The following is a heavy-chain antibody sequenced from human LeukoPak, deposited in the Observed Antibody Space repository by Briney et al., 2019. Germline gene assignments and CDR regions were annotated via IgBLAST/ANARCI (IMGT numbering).Heavy chain of an antibody. CDR2: IYYSGST. D-gene: IGHD6-25*01. CDR3: ARARYSSAPFDY. V-gene: IGHV4-59*01. J-gene: IGHJ4*02. CDR1: GGSISSYY. Sequence: SETLSLTCIVSGGSISSYYWSWIRQPPGKGLEWIGYIYYSGSTNYNPSLKSRVTISVVTSKNQFSQKLSSVTAADTAVYYCARARYSSAPFDYWGQGTLITVSS.